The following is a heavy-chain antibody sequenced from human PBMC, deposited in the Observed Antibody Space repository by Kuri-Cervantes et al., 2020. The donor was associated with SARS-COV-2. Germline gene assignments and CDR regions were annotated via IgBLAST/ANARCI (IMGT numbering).Heavy chain of an antibody. Sequence: GESLKISCAASGFTFSSYAMHWVRQAPGKGLEWVAVISYDGSNKYYADSVKGRFTISRDNSKNTLYLQMNSLRAEDTAVYYCARAVLGVVAYFDYWGQGTLVTVSS. CDR1: GFTFSSYA. CDR2: ISYDGSNK. J-gene: IGHJ4*02. D-gene: IGHD3-3*01. V-gene: IGHV3-30-3*01. CDR3: ARAVLGVVAYFDY.